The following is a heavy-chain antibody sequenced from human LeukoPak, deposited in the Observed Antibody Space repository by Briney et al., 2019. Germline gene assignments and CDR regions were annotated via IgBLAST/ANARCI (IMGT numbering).Heavy chain of an antibody. D-gene: IGHD3-22*01. Sequence: SVKVSCKASGGTFSSYAISWVRQAPGQGLEWMGRIIPIFGTANYAQKFQGRVTITTDESTSTAYMELSSLRSEDTAVYYCARADYYYDSSGYTYLFDYWGQGILVTVSS. CDR3: ARADYYYDSSGYTYLFDY. J-gene: IGHJ4*02. CDR1: GGTFSSYA. V-gene: IGHV1-69*05. CDR2: IIPIFGTA.